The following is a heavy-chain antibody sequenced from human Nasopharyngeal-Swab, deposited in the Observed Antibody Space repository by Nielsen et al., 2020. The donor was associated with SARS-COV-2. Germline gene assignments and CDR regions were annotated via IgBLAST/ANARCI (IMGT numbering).Heavy chain of an antibody. Sequence: PREGLEWMGIIYPGDSETRYSPCFQGQVTISADKSISTAYLQWSSLKASDTAMYYCARHDSINGMDVWGQGTTVTVSS. CDR2: IYPGDSET. J-gene: IGHJ6*02. D-gene: IGHD1-14*01. CDR3: ARHDSINGMDV. V-gene: IGHV5-51*01.